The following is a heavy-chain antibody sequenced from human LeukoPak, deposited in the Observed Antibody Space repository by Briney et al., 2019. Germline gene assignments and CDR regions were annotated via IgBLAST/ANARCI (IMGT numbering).Heavy chain of an antibody. J-gene: IGHJ6*02. Sequence: ASVKVSCKASGGTFSSYAISWVRQAPGQGLEWMGGIIPIFGTANYAQKFQGRVTITADESTSTAYMELSSLRSEDTAVYYCARDPSARHYYYYGMDVWGQETTVTVPS. V-gene: IGHV1-69*13. CDR1: GGTFSSYA. CDR2: IIPIFGTA. D-gene: IGHD6-6*01. CDR3: ARDPSARHYYYYGMDV.